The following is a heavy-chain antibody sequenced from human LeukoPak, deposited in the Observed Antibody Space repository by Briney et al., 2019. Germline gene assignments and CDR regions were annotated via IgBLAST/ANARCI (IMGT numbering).Heavy chain of an antibody. D-gene: IGHD6-19*01. J-gene: IGHJ4*02. Sequence: GGFLRLSCAASGFTFSSYAMHWVRQAPGKGLEWVAVISYDGSNKYYADSVKGRFTISRDNSKNTLYLQMNSLRAEDTAVYYCARGIAVASPVDYWGQGTLVTVSS. CDR1: GFTFSSYA. CDR3: ARGIAVASPVDY. V-gene: IGHV3-30-3*01. CDR2: ISYDGSNK.